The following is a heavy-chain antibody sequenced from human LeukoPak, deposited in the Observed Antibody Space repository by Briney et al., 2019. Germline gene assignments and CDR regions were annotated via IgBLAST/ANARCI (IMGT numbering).Heavy chain of an antibody. D-gene: IGHD3-10*01. V-gene: IGHV4-34*01. CDR3: AVGDYYGSGSYPNWFDP. CDR2: INHSGST. J-gene: IGHJ5*02. CDR1: GGSFSGYY. Sequence: SETLSLTCTVYGGSFSGYYWSWIRQPPGKGLEWIGEINHSGSTNYNPSLKSRVTISVDTSKNQFSLKLSSVTAADTAVYYCAVGDYYGSGSYPNWFDPWGRGTLVTVSS.